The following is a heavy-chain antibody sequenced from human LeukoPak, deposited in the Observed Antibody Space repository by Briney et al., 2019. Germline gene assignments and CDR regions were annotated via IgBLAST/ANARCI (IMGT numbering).Heavy chain of an antibody. D-gene: IGHD3-22*01. V-gene: IGHV4-34*01. J-gene: IGHJ5*02. CDR2: INHSGST. CDR3: ARGDHYDSSGYYACWFDP. CDR1: GGSFSGYY. Sequence: SETLSLTCAVYGGSFSGYYWSWIRQPPGRGLEWIGEINHSGSTNYNPSLKSRVTISVDTSKNQFSLKLSSVTAADTAVYYCARGDHYDSSGYYACWFDPWGQGTLVTVSS.